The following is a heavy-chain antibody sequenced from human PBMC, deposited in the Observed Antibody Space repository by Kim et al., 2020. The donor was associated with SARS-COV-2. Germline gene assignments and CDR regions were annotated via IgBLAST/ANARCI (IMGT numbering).Heavy chain of an antibody. Sequence: SETLSLTCTISGASIGTDYWTWIRQPPGGGLEWIGYIFYTGKTSYNPSVKSRDTLSLDTSGNQFSLKLNPVTAADSAVYFCARRPDINGWSFDYWAQGTLVSVTS. CDR3: ARRPDINGWSFDY. CDR1: GASIGTDY. J-gene: IGHJ4*02. D-gene: IGHD6-19*01. V-gene: IGHV4-59*08. CDR2: IFYTGKT.